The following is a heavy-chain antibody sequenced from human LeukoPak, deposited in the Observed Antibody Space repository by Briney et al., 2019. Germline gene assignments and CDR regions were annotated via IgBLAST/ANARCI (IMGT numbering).Heavy chain of an antibody. CDR3: ARGGDSSGSLDY. D-gene: IGHD3-22*01. Sequence: GGSLRLSCAASGFTFSSYGMHWVRQAPGKGLEWVAVIWYDGSSKYYADSVKGRFTISRDNSKNTLYLQMNSLRAEDTAVYYCARGGDSSGSLDYWGQGTLVTVSS. J-gene: IGHJ4*02. CDR2: IWYDGSSK. CDR1: GFTFSSYG. V-gene: IGHV3-33*01.